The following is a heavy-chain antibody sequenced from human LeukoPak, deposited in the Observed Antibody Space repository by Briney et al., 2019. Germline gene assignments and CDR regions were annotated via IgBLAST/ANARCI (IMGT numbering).Heavy chain of an antibody. J-gene: IGHJ4*02. Sequence: PSETLSLTCTVSGVSMCSGGNYWSWIRQHPGKGLEWIGYIYYSGTTQYNPSFKSRITISVDASKNQFSLRLSSVTVADTAVYFCARTGARYFDFWGRGTLVTVSS. V-gene: IGHV4-31*03. CDR3: ARTGARYFDF. CDR2: IYYSGTT. D-gene: IGHD1-14*01. CDR1: GVSMCSGGNY.